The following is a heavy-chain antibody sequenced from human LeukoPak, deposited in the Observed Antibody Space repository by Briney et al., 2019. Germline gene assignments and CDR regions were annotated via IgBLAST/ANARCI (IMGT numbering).Heavy chain of an antibody. CDR3: VREVTVTSYFDY. CDR1: GFTFRNNW. D-gene: IGHD2-21*02. Sequence: TGGSLRLSCTASGFTFRNNWMHWVRQAPGKGLIWVSRINLDGTETTYADSVKGRFTISRDNAKNTLYLQMNSLRAEDTAVYYCVREVTVTSYFDYWGQGTLVTVSS. J-gene: IGHJ4*02. CDR2: INLDGTET. V-gene: IGHV3-74*01.